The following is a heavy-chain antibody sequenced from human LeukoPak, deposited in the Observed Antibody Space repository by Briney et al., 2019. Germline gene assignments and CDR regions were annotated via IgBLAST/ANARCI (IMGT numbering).Heavy chain of an antibody. CDR1: GFTFSTYW. V-gene: IGHV3-74*01. Sequence: PGGSLRLSCAASGFTFSTYWMHWVRQAPGKGPLWVSHINGDGSTTNYADSVKGRFTVSRDNAKNTLYLQMNSQRAEDTAVYYCAEAASVRGVSYWGQGTLVTVSS. CDR3: AEAASVRGVSY. J-gene: IGHJ4*02. CDR2: INGDGSTT. D-gene: IGHD3-10*01.